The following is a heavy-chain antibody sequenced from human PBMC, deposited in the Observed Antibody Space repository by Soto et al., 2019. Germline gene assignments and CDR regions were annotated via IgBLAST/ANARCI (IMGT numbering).Heavy chain of an antibody. V-gene: IGHV5-51*01. CDR3: ARLRSPPGCYACDDAFDI. CDR1: GYSFTSYW. D-gene: IGHD2-2*01. J-gene: IGHJ3*02. Sequence: PGESLKISCKGSGYSFTSYWIGWVRQMPGKGLEWMGIIYPGDSDTRYSPSFQGQVTISADKSISTAYLQWSSLKASDTAMYYCARLRSPPGCYACDDAFDIWGQGTMVTVSS. CDR2: IYPGDSDT.